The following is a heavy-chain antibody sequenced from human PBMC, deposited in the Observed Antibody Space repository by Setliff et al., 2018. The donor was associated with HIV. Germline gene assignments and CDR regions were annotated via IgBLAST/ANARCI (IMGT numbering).Heavy chain of an antibody. D-gene: IGHD5-12*01. J-gene: IGHJ4*02. V-gene: IGHV4-4*07. CDR2: IFGNGVT. CDR1: GGAIINYD. CDR3: ARDNHGFPVD. Sequence: SETLSLTCNVSGGAIINYDWTWVRQSAGRGLEWVGRIFGNGVTNYNTSPESRVSMSLDTSRNYLSLRLRSVTAADTALYYCARDNHGFPVDWGQGTLVTVSS.